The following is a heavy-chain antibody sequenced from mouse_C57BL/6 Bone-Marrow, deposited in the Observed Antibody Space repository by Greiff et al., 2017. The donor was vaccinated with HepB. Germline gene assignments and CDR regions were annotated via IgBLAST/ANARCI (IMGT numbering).Heavy chain of an antibody. Sequence: QVQLQQSGPELVKPGASVKISCKASGYAFSSSWMNWVKQRPGKGLEWIGRIYPGDGDTNYNGKFKGKATLTADKSSSTAYMQLSSLTSEDSAVYFCATHYYGSSSWFAYWGQGTLVTVSA. CDR2: IYPGDGDT. CDR3: ATHYYGSSSWFAY. V-gene: IGHV1-82*01. CDR1: GYAFSSSW. J-gene: IGHJ3*01. D-gene: IGHD1-1*01.